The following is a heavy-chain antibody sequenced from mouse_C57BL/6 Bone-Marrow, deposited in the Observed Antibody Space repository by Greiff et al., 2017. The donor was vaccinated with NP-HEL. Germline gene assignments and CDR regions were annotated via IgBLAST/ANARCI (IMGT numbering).Heavy chain of an antibody. CDR2: IRHKANGYTT. CDR3: ARWGTVVAKGYFDV. CDR1: GFTFTDYY. J-gene: IGHJ1*03. V-gene: IGHV7-3*01. Sequence: EVKLMESGGGLVQPGGSLSLSCAASGFTFTDYYMSWVRQPPGKALEWLGFIRHKANGYTTEYSASVKGRFTISRDNSQSILYLQMNALRAEDSATYYCARWGTVVAKGYFDVWGTGTTVTVSS. D-gene: IGHD1-1*01.